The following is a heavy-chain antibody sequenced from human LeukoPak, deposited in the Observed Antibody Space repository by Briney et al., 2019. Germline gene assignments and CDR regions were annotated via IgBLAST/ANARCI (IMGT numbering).Heavy chain of an antibody. D-gene: IGHD3-10*01. CDR2: FYSSGST. CDR1: GGSISSGGYY. CDR3: ARHYGSGLDWFDP. Sequence: SQTLSLTCTVSGGSISSGGYYWSWIRQHPGKGLEWIGRFYSSGSTNYNPSLKSRVTISVDTSKNQLSLKLSSVTAADTAMYYCARHYGSGLDWFDPWGQGTLVTVSS. J-gene: IGHJ5*02. V-gene: IGHV4-61*02.